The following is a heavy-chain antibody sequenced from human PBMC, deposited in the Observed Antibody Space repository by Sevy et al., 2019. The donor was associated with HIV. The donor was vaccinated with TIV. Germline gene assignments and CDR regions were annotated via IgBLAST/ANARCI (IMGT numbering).Heavy chain of an antibody. V-gene: IGHV3-23*01. Sequence: GGSLRLSCAASGFTSSSYAMSWVRQPPGRGLEWASTLSDSGVSTYYADSVKGRFTISRDNSKNIRYLQMNSLRAEDTAVYYCARDRATSATGTLFDYWGQGTLVTVSS. J-gene: IGHJ4*02. CDR3: ARDRATSATGTLFDY. D-gene: IGHD3-9*01. CDR2: LSDSGVST. CDR1: GFTSSSYA.